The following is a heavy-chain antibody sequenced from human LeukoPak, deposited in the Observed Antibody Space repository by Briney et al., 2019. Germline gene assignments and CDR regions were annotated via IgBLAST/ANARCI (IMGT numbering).Heavy chain of an antibody. CDR1: GGSISSSSYY. Sequence: SETLSLTCTVSGGSISSSSYYWGWIRQPPGKGLEWIGSIYYSGITYHNPSLKSRVSLSVDTSKNQFSLKLTSVTAADTAVYYCAKDESWGQGTLVTVSS. CDR3: AKDES. V-gene: IGHV4-39*07. CDR2: IYYSGIT. J-gene: IGHJ4*02.